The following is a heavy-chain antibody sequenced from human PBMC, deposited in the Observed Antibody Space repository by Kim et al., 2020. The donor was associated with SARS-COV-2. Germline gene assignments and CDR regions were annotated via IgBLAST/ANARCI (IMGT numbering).Heavy chain of an antibody. CDR1: GDSVSSNNAA. D-gene: IGHD3-16*01. V-gene: IGHV6-1*01. CDR2: TYYRSKWFN. J-gene: IGHJ6*02. CDR3: ANGGSGLGGMNV. Sequence: SQTLSLTCAISGDSVSSNNAAWNWIRQSPSRGLEWLGRTYYRSKWFNDYALSVKSRITTNPDTSKNHFSLQLSSVTPEDTAVYYCANGGSGLGGMNVWGQGTTVTFSS.